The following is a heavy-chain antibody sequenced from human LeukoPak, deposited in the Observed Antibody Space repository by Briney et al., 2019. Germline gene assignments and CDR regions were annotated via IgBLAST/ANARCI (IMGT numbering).Heavy chain of an antibody. D-gene: IGHD3-10*01. V-gene: IGHV3-23*01. CDR1: GFTFSNYA. J-gene: IGHJ5*02. CDR2: ISGSGGTT. CDR3: AEEYAYGSGNYYNGNWFDP. Sequence: PGGSLRLSCAASGFTFSNYAMTWVRQAPGKGLEWVSDISGSGGTTYYADSVKGRFSISRDNSKNTPYLQMNSLRAEDTAVYYCAEEYAYGSGNYYNGNWFDPWGQGTLVTVSS.